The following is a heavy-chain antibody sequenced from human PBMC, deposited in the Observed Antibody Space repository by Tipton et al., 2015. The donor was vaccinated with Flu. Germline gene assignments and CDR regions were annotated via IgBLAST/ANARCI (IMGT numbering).Heavy chain of an antibody. V-gene: IGHV4-61*02. Sequence: TLSLTCTVSGGSISSGNYYWTWIRQPAGKGLEWIGRIYSSGITKYNPSLKSRVTMSVDTSKNQFSLSLSSVTAADTAVYYCARGSGSGTFVIFDYWGQGTLVAVSS. J-gene: IGHJ4*02. D-gene: IGHD3-10*01. CDR1: GGSISSGNYY. CDR3: ARGSGSGTFVIFDY. CDR2: IYSSGIT.